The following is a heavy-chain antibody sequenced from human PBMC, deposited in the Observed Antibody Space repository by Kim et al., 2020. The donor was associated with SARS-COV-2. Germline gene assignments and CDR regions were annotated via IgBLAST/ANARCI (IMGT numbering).Heavy chain of an antibody. CDR3: ARSADPLRTGWLDP. CDR2: ISRYGTGS. D-gene: IGHD3-10*01. CDR1: GFTFTSYG. Sequence: GGSLRLSCAASGFTFTSYGMTWVRQAPGKGLKWVSAISRYGTGSYYADSVKGRFTISRDISKNTLYMQMTSLRAEDTALYYCARSADPLRTGWLDPWGQGILVTVSS. V-gene: IGHV3-23*01. J-gene: IGHJ5*02.